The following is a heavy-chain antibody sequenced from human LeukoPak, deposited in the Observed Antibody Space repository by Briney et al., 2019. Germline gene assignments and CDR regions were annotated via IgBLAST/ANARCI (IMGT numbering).Heavy chain of an antibody. Sequence: PGGSLRLSCAASGFTFDDYAMHWVRQAPGNGLEWVSGISWNSGSIGYADSVKGRFTISRDNAKNSLYLQMNSLRAEDTVLYYCAKGLRGMARDAFDTWGQGTMVTVSS. D-gene: IGHD1-14*01. CDR2: ISWNSGSI. V-gene: IGHV3-9*01. CDR3: AKGLRGMARDAFDT. CDR1: GFTFDDYA. J-gene: IGHJ3*02.